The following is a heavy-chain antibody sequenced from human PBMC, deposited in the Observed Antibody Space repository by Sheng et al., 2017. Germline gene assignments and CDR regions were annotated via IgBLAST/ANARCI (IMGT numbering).Heavy chain of an antibody. CDR1: GFTFSSNG. D-gene: IGHD6-6*01. CDR2: IRYDGSNE. V-gene: IGHV3-30*02. Sequence: QVQLVESGGGVVQPGGSLRLSCGASGFTFSSNGMHWVRQAPGKGLEWVAFIRYDGSNEYYADSVKGRFTISRDNSKNTLYLQMNSLRGEDTAVYYCAKDLISSSGLADWGQGTLVTVSS. CDR3: AKDLISSSGLAD. J-gene: IGHJ4*02.